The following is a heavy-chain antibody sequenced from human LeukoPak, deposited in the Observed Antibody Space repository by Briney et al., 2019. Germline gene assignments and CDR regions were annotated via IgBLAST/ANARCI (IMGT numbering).Heavy chain of an antibody. CDR1: GDSLSSNSAA. Sequence: SQTLSLTCAISGDSLSSNSAAWNWIRQSPSRGLEWLGRTYYRSKWYNDYAVSVKSRITINPDTSKNQFSLQLNSVTPEDTAVYYCARAGGMTTVTTFDYWGQGTLVTVSS. CDR3: ARAGGMTTVTTFDY. CDR2: TYYRSKWYN. J-gene: IGHJ4*02. V-gene: IGHV6-1*01. D-gene: IGHD4-17*01.